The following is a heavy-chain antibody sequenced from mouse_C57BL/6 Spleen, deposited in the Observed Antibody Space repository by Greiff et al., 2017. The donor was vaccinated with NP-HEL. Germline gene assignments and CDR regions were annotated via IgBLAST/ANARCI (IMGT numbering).Heavy chain of an antibody. D-gene: IGHD2-5*01. CDR1: GYTFTSYW. CDR3: ARSTIVVYAMDY. Sequence: QVQLKQPGTELVKPGASVKLSCKASGYTFTSYWMHWVKLRPGQGLEWIGNINPSNGGTNYNEKFKNKATLTVDKSSSTAYMQLSSLTSEDSAVYYCARSTIVVYAMDYWGQGTSVTVSS. J-gene: IGHJ4*01. V-gene: IGHV1-53*01. CDR2: INPSNGGT.